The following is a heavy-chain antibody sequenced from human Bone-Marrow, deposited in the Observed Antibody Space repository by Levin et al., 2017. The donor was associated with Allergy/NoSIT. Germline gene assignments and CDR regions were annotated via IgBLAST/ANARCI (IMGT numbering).Heavy chain of an antibody. CDR3: ARDRVRSSGREDYYYYGMDV. CDR1: GFTFSSYS. V-gene: IGHV3-48*04. D-gene: IGHD6-19*01. Sequence: GESLKISCAASGFTFSSYSMNWVRQAPGKGLEWVSYISSSSSTIYYADSVKGRFTISRDNAKNSLYLQMNSLRAEDTAVYYCARDRVRSSGREDYYYYGMDVWGQGTTVTVSS. J-gene: IGHJ6*02. CDR2: ISSSSSTI.